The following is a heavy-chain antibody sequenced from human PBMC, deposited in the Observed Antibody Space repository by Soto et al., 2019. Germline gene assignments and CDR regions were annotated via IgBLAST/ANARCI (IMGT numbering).Heavy chain of an antibody. Sequence: QVQLQQWGAGLLKPSETLSLTCAVYGGSFSGYYWSWIRQPPGKGLEWIGEINHSGSTNYNPSLKSRVTISVDASKNQFSLKLSSVTAADTAVYYCARGSTVTNRPRFGYWGQGTLVTVSS. CDR3: ARGSTVTNRPRFGY. V-gene: IGHV4-34*01. CDR2: INHSGST. D-gene: IGHD4-17*01. CDR1: GGSFSGYY. J-gene: IGHJ4*02.